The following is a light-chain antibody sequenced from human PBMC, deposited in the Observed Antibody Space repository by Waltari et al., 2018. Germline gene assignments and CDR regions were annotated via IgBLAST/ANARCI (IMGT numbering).Light chain of an antibody. CDR2: SAS. J-gene: IGKJ2*01. CDR3: QQCNDWPPYT. V-gene: IGKV3-15*01. Sequence: EIVVTQSPATLSVSPGERATLYCRASQSIGDNLAWYQQKPGQPPRLLIYSASRSLPGVPDRFSGSGSGTDFTLTISSLQSEDFAVYYCQQCNDWPPYTFGRGTKLEI. CDR1: QSIGDN.